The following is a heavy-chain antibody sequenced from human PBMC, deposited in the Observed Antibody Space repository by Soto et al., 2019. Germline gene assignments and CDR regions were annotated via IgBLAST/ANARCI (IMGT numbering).Heavy chain of an antibody. D-gene: IGHD5-18*01. V-gene: IGHV4-38-2*02. CDR1: GYSISSGYY. Sequence: SETLSLTCAVSGYSISSGYYWGWIRQPPGKGLEWIGSIYHSGSTYYNPSLKSRVTISVDTSKNQFSLKLSSVTAADTAVYYCARDTLDTAMGYYYYYGMDVWGQGTTVTVSS. CDR3: ARDTLDTAMGYYYYYGMDV. CDR2: IYHSGST. J-gene: IGHJ6*02.